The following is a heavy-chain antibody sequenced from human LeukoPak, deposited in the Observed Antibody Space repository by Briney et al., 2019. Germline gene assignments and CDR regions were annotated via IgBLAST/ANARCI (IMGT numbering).Heavy chain of an antibody. CDR3: ARDHDSSGYYSYHINGYYYYYYMDV. CDR1: GGSISSYY. V-gene: IGHV4-4*07. CDR2: IYTSGST. D-gene: IGHD3-22*01. Sequence: SETLSLTCTVSGGSISSYYWSWIRQPAGKGLEWIGRIYTSGSTNYNPSLKSRVTMSVDTSKNQFSLKLSSVTAADTAVYYCARDHDSSGYYSYHINGYYYYYYMDVWGKGTTVTVSS. J-gene: IGHJ6*03.